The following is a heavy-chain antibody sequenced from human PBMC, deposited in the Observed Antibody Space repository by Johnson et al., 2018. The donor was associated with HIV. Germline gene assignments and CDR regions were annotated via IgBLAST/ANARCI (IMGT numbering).Heavy chain of an antibody. D-gene: IGHD3-22*01. CDR3: ARRDDIRNGAFDI. V-gene: IGHV3-66*04. J-gene: IGHJ3*02. Sequence: VQLVESGGGVVQSGRSLRLSCAASGFTFSSYAMHWVRQAPGKGLEWVAVIYSGGSTYYADSVKGRFTISRDNSKNTLYLQMNSLRAEDTAVYYCARRDDIRNGAFDIWGQGTMVTVSS. CDR2: IYSGGST. CDR1: GFTFSSYA.